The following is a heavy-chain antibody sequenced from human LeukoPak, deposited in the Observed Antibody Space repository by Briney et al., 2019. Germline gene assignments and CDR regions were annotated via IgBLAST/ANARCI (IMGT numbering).Heavy chain of an antibody. CDR2: ISGSGGST. CDR1: GFTFRSNA. V-gene: IGHV3-23*01. J-gene: IGHJ4*02. D-gene: IGHD6-19*01. CDR3: AKGQWLVMEIDY. Sequence: GGSLRLSCAASGFTFRSNAMSWVRQAPGKGLEWVSAISGSGGSTYYADSVKGRFTISRDNSKNTLYLQMNSLRAEDTAVYYCAKGQWLVMEIDYWGQGTLVTVSS.